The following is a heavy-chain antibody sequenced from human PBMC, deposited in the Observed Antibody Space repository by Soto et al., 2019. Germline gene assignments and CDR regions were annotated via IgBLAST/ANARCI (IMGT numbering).Heavy chain of an antibody. CDR2: ISGSGRIT. J-gene: IGHJ1*01. D-gene: IGHD3-9*01. V-gene: IGHV3-23*01. CDR1: GFTFSSYA. Sequence: EVELLESGGGLVQPGGSLRLSCAASGFTFSSYAMSWVRRAPGKGLEWVSGISGSGRITKYADSVKGRFIISRDNFKNTLFLQMNSLRAEDTAVYCCAKDVHYDIVTGIEYFHHWAQGTLVTVSS. CDR3: AKDVHYDIVTGIEYFHH.